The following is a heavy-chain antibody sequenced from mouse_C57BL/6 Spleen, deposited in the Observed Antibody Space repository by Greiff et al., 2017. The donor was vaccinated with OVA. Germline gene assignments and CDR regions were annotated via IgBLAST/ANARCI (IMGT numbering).Heavy chain of an antibody. CDR3: AREGGYDYDGFAY. CDR1: GYTFTSYW. V-gene: IGHV1-64*01. Sequence: QVQLKQPGAELVKPGASVKLSCKASGYTFTSYWMHWVKQRPGQGLEWIGMIHPNSGSTNYNEKFKSKATLTVDKSSSTAYMQLSSLTSEDSAVYYCAREGGYDYDGFAYWGQGTLVTVSA. D-gene: IGHD2-4*01. J-gene: IGHJ3*01. CDR2: IHPNSGST.